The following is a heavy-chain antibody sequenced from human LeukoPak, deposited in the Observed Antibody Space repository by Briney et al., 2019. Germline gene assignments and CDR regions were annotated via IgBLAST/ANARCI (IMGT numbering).Heavy chain of an antibody. Sequence: ASVKVSCKASGYTFTSYGISWVRQAPGQGLEWMGWISAYNGNTNYAQKLQGRVTMTTDTSTSTAYMELRSLRSDDTAVYYCARVKVRRGESPNWFDPWGQGTLVTVSS. D-gene: IGHD3-16*01. J-gene: IGHJ5*02. CDR1: GYTFTSYG. CDR3: ARVKVRRGESPNWFDP. V-gene: IGHV1-18*01. CDR2: ISAYNGNT.